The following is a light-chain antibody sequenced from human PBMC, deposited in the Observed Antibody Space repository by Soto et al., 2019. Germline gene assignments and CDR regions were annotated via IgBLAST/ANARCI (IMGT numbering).Light chain of an antibody. CDR2: LAS. CDR1: QTISTH. J-gene: IGKJ4*01. Sequence: DIQMTQAPPSLPAFVGGRVTITCRASQTISTHLNWYQQKPGKAPKLLIRLASTLQSGVPPRFAGSGSGTDFTLTITNLQPDDFATYYCQQNYGTPPTFGGGTKVDIK. CDR3: QQNYGTPPT. V-gene: IGKV1-39*01.